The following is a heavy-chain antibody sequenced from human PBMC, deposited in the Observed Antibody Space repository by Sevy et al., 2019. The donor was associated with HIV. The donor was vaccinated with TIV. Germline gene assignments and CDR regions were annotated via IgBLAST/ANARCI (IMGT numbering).Heavy chain of an antibody. CDR2: ISYDGSNK. D-gene: IGHD3-16*02. CDR3: ARASHMITFGGVIVIDGIDY. J-gene: IGHJ4*02. Sequence: GGSLRLSCAASGLTFSNYAIHWVRQAPGKGLERVAVISYDGSNKDYADSVKGRFAISRDNSKNTLYLQMNSLRVEDTAVYYCARASHMITFGGVIVIDGIDYWGQGTLVTVSS. V-gene: IGHV3-30*09. CDR1: GLTFSNYA.